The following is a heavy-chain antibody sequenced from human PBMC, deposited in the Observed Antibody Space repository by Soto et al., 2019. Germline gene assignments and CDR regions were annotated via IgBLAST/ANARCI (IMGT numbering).Heavy chain of an antibody. V-gene: IGHV4-34*01. J-gene: IGHJ4*02. CDR3: ARSLQGDCSSTSCLVY. D-gene: IGHD2-2*01. Sequence: SETLSLTCAVYGGSFSGYYWSWIRQPPGKGLEWIGEINHSGSTIYNPSLKSRVTISVDTSKNQFSLKLSSVTAADTAVYYCARSLQGDCSSTSCLVYWGQGTLVTVSS. CDR2: INHSGST. CDR1: GGSFSGYY.